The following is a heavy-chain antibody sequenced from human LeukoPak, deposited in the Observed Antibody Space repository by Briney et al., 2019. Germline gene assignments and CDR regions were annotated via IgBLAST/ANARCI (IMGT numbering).Heavy chain of an antibody. CDR2: IYYSGST. D-gene: IGHD1-1*01. V-gene: IGHV4-59*01. Sequence: SETLSLICTVSGGSISSFYWSWIRQPPGKGLEWIGNIYYSGSTNYNPSLKSRVTISVDTSKNQFSLKLSSVTAADTAVYYCARHGTSGTNLNWFDPWGQGTLVTVSS. J-gene: IGHJ5*02. CDR3: ARHGTSGTNLNWFDP. CDR1: GGSISSFY.